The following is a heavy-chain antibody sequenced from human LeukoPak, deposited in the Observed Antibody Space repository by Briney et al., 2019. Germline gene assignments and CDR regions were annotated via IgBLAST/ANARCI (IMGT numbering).Heavy chain of an antibody. J-gene: IGHJ4*02. V-gene: IGHV4-39*01. D-gene: IGHD5-18*01. CDR3: ARHTAMVTGFDY. Sequence: SETLSLTCTVSGGSISSSSYYWGWIRQPPGRGLEWIGSIYYSGSTYYNPSPKSRVTISVDMSKNQFSLKLSSATAADTAVYYCARHTAMVTGFDYWGQGTLVTVSS. CDR2: IYYSGST. CDR1: GGSISSSSYY.